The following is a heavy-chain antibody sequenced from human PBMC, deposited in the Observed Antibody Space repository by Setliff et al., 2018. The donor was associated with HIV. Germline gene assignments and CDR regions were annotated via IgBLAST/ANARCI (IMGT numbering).Heavy chain of an antibody. CDR2: IYHSGST. CDR3: ARAGVLQFLEWLPYYFHY. V-gene: IGHV4-4*02. CDR1: GGSISSSHW. Sequence: SETLSLTCAVSGGSISSSHWWSWVRQSPGKGLEWIGEIYHSGSTNYNPSLKSRVSISVDKSKNQFSLKLSSVTAADTAVYYCARAGVLQFLEWLPYYFHYWGQGTLVTVSS. J-gene: IGHJ4*02. D-gene: IGHD3-3*01.